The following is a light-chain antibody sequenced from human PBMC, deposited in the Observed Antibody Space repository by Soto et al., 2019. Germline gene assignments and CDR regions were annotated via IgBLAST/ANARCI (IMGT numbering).Light chain of an antibody. V-gene: IGKV3-20*01. CDR1: PSVSSSY. CDR3: QQYGSSPFT. J-gene: IGKJ3*01. CDR2: GAS. Sequence: ESVLTQSPGPLSMSPGERATLSCRASPSVSSSYSAWYQQKPGQAPRLLIYGASSRATGIPDRFSGSGSGTDFPLTISRLEPEDFAVYYCQQYGSSPFTFGPGTKVDIK.